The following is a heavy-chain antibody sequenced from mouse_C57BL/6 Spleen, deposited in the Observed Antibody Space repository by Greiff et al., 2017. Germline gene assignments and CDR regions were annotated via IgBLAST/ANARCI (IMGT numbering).Heavy chain of an antibody. CDR3: ARRAVVSMDY. CDR1: GFTFSDYG. V-gene: IGHV5-17*01. Sequence: EVKLQESGGGLVKPGGSLKLSCAASGFTFSDYGMHWVRQAPEKGLEWVAYISSGSSTIYYADTVKGRFTISRDNAKNTLFLQMTSLRSEDTAMYYCARRAVVSMDYWGQGTSVTVSS. CDR2: ISSGSSTI. D-gene: IGHD1-1*01. J-gene: IGHJ4*01.